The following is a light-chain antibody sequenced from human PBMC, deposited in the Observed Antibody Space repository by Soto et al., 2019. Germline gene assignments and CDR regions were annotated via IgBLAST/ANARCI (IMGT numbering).Light chain of an antibody. J-gene: IGKJ1*01. CDR3: QQYGTSPWT. Sequence: EIVLTQSPGTLSLSPGERATLSCRASQNVANNYLAWFRQKPGQTPRLLIYGASSRAAGIPDRFSGSGSGTDLTLTISRLEPEDFAVFYCQQYGTSPWTFGQGTKVDI. CDR2: GAS. V-gene: IGKV3-20*01. CDR1: QNVANNY.